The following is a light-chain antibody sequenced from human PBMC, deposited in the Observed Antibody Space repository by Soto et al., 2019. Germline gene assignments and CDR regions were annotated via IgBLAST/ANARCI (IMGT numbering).Light chain of an antibody. CDR2: GAS. CDR1: QSVSSK. J-gene: IGKJ4*01. CDR3: QKYNSAPLT. V-gene: IGKV3-15*01. Sequence: EIVMTQSPATLSVSPGEGATLSCRASQSVSSKLAWYQQKPGQAPRLLIYGASTRATGIPARFSGSGSGTEFTLIISSLQSEDSAVYYCQKYNSAPLTFGGGTKVDIK.